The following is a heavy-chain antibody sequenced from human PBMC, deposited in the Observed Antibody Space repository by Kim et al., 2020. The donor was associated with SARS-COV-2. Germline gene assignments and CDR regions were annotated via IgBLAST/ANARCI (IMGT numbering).Heavy chain of an antibody. J-gene: IGHJ4*02. V-gene: IGHV3-7*04. Sequence: RFTISRDNAKNSLYLQMNSLRAEDTAVYYCARDLVEMATILGRRNRAYDYWGQGTLVTVSS. D-gene: IGHD5-12*01. CDR3: ARDLVEMATILGRRNRAYDY.